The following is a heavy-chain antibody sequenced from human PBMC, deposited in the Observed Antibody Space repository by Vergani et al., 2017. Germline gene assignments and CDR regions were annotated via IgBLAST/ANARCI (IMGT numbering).Heavy chain of an antibody. V-gene: IGHV3-9*01. CDR1: GFTFDDYA. CDR2: ISWNSDSI. J-gene: IGHJ3*02. Sequence: EVRLLESGGGLVQPGGSLRLSCAASGFTFDDYAMHWVRQAPGKGLEWVSSISWNSDSIGYADSVKGRFTISRDNAKNSLYLQMNSLKTEDTALYYCAKVDILGAFDIWGQGTMVTVSS. CDR3: AKVDILGAFDI. D-gene: IGHD2-15*01.